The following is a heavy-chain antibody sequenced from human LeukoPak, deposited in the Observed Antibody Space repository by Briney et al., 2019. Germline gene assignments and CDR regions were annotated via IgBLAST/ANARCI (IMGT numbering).Heavy chain of an antibody. V-gene: IGHV3-21*01. J-gene: IGHJ3*02. CDR1: GFTFSSYS. CDR3: ARTPRGPQGAFDI. Sequence: PGGSLRLSCAASGFTFSSYSMNWVRQAPGKGLEWVSSISSSSSYIHYADSVKGRFTISRDNAKNSLYLQMNSLRAEDTAVYYCARTPRGPQGAFDIWGQGTMVTVSS. D-gene: IGHD3-16*01. CDR2: ISSSSSYI.